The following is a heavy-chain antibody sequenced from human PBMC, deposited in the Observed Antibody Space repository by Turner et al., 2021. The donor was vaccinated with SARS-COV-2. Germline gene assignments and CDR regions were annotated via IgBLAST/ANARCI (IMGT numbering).Heavy chain of an antibody. CDR1: GESTGSTPHY. Sequence: QLQLQESGPGLLKPWETLSLPCLASGESTGSTPHYGCWIRQPPGQALEWSAHVHSIGNTHYNPSIKSRFSLSVVTAKIHLSLELTYVTVSVTAVYYCARHVFRYHHDARGYYYVEENWFDLWGQGTLVTVSS. CDR2: VHSIGNT. D-gene: IGHD3-22*01. J-gene: IGHJ5*01. CDR3: ARHVFRYHHDARGYYYVEENWFDL. V-gene: IGHV4-39*01.